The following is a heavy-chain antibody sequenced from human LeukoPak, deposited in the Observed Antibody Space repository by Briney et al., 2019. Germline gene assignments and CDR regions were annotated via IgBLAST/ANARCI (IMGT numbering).Heavy chain of an antibody. Sequence: PGGSLRLSCAASGFTFSSYEMNWVRQAPGKGLEWVSYISSSGSTKYYADSVKGRFTISRDSTKNSVYLQMNSLRAEDTAVYYCARSPRAGYCSGGSCYLDYWGQGTLVTVSS. CDR2: ISSSGSTK. D-gene: IGHD2-15*01. CDR1: GFTFSSYE. V-gene: IGHV3-48*03. J-gene: IGHJ4*02. CDR3: ARSPRAGYCSGGSCYLDY.